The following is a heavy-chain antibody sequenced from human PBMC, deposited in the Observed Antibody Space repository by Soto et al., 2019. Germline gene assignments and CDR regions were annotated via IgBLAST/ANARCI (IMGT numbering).Heavy chain of an antibody. CDR1: GFTFSVYA. D-gene: IGHD2-21*02. V-gene: IGHV3-23*01. CDR2: VTANGGST. J-gene: IGHJ6*02. CDR3: ASLGVGDWANYYYYYGMDV. Sequence: GGSLRLSCAATGFTFSVYAMTWVRQAPGKGLEWVSAVTANGGSTYSADSVKGRFAISRDNSKNTLFLQMNSLRAEDTAVYYCASLGVGDWANYYYYYGMDVWGQGTTVTVSS.